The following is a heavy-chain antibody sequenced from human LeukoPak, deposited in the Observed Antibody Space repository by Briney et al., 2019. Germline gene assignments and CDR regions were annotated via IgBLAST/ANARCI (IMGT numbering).Heavy chain of an antibody. CDR3: AKPTRGAIYGQD. CDR2: ISYDGSNK. D-gene: IGHD3-10*01. Sequence: GGSLRLSCAASGFTFSSYGMHWVRQAPGKGLECVAVISYDGSNKYYADSVKGRFTISRDNSKNTLYLQMNSLRAEDTAVYYCAKPTRGAIYGQDWGQGTLVTVSS. CDR1: GFTFSSYG. V-gene: IGHV3-30*18. J-gene: IGHJ4*02.